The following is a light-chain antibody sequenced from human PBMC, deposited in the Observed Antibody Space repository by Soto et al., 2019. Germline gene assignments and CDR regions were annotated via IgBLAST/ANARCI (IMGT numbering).Light chain of an antibody. Sequence: EIVLTQSPGALSLSPGERATLSCRAGQSVSSSYLAWYQQKPGQAPRLLIYGASSRATGIPDRFSGSGSGTDFTLTISRLEPEDFAVYYCQQYGSSPPELTFGGGTKVDI. CDR1: QSVSSSY. V-gene: IGKV3-20*01. J-gene: IGKJ4*01. CDR2: GAS. CDR3: QQYGSSPPELT.